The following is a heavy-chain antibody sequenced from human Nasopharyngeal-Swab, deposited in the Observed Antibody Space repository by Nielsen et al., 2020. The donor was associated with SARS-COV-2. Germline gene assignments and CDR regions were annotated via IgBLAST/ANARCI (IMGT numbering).Heavy chain of an antibody. CDR1: GGSFSGYY. Sequence: SETLSLTCAVYGGSFSGYYWSWIRQPPEKGLEWIGEINHSGSTNYNPSLKSRVTISVDTSKNQFSLKLSSVTAADTAVYYCARVYDFWSGYDYWGQGTLVTVSS. V-gene: IGHV4-34*01. D-gene: IGHD3-3*01. J-gene: IGHJ4*02. CDR3: ARVYDFWSGYDY. CDR2: INHSGST.